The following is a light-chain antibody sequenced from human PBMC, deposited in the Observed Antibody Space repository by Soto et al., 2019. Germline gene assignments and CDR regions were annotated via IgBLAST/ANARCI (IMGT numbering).Light chain of an antibody. Sequence: ESVLTQSPGTLSLSPGERATLSCRASQSVSSSYLAWYQQKPGQAPRLLIYGASSRATGIPDRFSGSGSGIDFTLTISRLEPEDFAVYYCQQYGSSPTFGQGTRLEI. V-gene: IGKV3-20*01. CDR1: QSVSSSY. CDR3: QQYGSSPT. CDR2: GAS. J-gene: IGKJ5*01.